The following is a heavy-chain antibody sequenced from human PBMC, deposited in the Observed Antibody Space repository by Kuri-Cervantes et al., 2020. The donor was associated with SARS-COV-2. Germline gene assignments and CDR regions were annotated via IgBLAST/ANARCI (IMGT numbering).Heavy chain of an antibody. V-gene: IGHV3-30*02. J-gene: IGHJ2*01. CDR2: IRYDGSNK. CDR3: AKDYSSSSDWYFDH. CDR1: GFTFSSYS. D-gene: IGHD6-6*01. Sequence: LSLPCAASGFTFSSYSMNWVRQAPGKGLEWVAFIRYDGSNKYYADSVKGRFTSSRDNSKNTLYLQMNSLRAEDTAVYYCAKDYSSSSDWYFDHWGRGTLVTVSS.